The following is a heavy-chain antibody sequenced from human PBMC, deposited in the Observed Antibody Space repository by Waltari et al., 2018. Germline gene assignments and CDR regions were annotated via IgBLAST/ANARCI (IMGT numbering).Heavy chain of an antibody. CDR1: GFTFSSYS. CDR3: AREGYDFWSGYSG. V-gene: IGHV3-21*01. Sequence: EVQLVESGGGLVKPGGSLRLSCAASGFTFSSYSMHWVRQAPGKGLEWVSSISSSSSSIYYADSVKGRFTISRDNAKNSLYLQMNSLRAEDTAVYYCAREGYDFWSGYSGGGQGTLVTVSS. D-gene: IGHD3-3*01. CDR2: ISSSSSSI. J-gene: IGHJ4*02.